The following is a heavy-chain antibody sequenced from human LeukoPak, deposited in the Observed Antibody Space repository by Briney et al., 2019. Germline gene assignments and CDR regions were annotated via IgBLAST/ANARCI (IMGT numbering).Heavy chain of an antibody. J-gene: IGHJ1*01. V-gene: IGHV4-34*01. CDR3: ARGSRPLLPYSF. Sequence: SETLSLTCAVYGGSFSGFYWTWIRQPPGKGLEWIGEIRHTGSTNYNPSLKTRVTISVDTSKNQFSLNLKSVTAADTAVYYCARGSRPLLPYSFWGQGTLVTVSS. D-gene: IGHD3-22*01. CDR1: GGSFSGFY. CDR2: IRHTGST.